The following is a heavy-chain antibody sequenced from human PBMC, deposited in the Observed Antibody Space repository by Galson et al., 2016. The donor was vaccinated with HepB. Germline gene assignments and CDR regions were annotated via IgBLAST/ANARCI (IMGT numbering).Heavy chain of an antibody. Sequence: SLRLSCAASGFTFNSYWMHWVRQAPGKGLVWVSRISSDGTSIIYADSVKGRFTISRDNAKNTLSLQMNSLRAEDTAVYYCARQQWPRVFDYWGQGTLVTVSP. CDR1: GFTFNSYW. CDR3: ARQQWPRVFDY. D-gene: IGHD6-19*01. J-gene: IGHJ4*02. V-gene: IGHV3-74*01. CDR2: ISSDGTSI.